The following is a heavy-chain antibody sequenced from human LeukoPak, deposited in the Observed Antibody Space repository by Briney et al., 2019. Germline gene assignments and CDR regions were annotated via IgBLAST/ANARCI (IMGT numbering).Heavy chain of an antibody. CDR1: GFTFSSYA. J-gene: IGHJ4*02. CDR2: ISGSGGST. CDR3: AKGQDVLRYFDWLSASDY. V-gene: IGHV3-23*01. Sequence: GGSLRLSCAASGFTFSSYAMSWVRQAPGKGLEWVSAISGSGGSTHYADSVKGRFTISRDNSKNTLYLQMNSLRAEDTAVYYCAKGQDVLRYFDWLSASDYWGQGTLVTVSS. D-gene: IGHD3-9*01.